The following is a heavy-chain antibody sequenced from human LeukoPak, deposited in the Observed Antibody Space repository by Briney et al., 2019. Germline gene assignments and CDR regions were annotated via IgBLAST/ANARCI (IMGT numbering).Heavy chain of an antibody. V-gene: IGHV3-30*02. D-gene: IGHD6-13*01. CDR2: IRYDGSNK. CDR3: AKGLGSSSWYYMDV. Sequence: GGSLRLSCAASGFTFSSYGMHWVRQAPGKGLEWVAFIRYDGSNKYYADSVKGRFTISRDNSKNTLYLQMNSLRAEDTAVYYCAKGLGSSSWYYMDVWGKGTTVTVSS. CDR1: GFTFSSYG. J-gene: IGHJ6*03.